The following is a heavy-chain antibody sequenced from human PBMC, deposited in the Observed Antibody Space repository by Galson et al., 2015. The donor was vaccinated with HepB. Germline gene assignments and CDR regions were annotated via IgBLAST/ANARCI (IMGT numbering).Heavy chain of an antibody. Sequence: LTCAVYGGSFSGYYWSWIRQPPGKGLEWIGEINHSGSTNYNPSFKSRVTISVDTSKNQFSLKLSSVTAADTAVYYCARGHSEDYDFWSGYSFRNWFDPWGQGTLVTVSS. V-gene: IGHV4-34*01. D-gene: IGHD3-3*01. J-gene: IGHJ5*02. CDR2: INHSGST. CDR1: GGSFSGYY. CDR3: ARGHSEDYDFWSGYSFRNWFDP.